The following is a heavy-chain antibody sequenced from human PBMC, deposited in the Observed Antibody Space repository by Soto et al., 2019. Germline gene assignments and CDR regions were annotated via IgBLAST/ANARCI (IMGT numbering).Heavy chain of an antibody. J-gene: IGHJ4*02. CDR1: GFIFSANY. D-gene: IGHD6-25*01. V-gene: IGHV3-11*01. Sequence: GGSLRLSCEASGFIFSANYMTWIRQAPGKGLEWVSHIGGTSNVIYYADSVKGRFTISRDNAKNSLYLQMNSLRAEDTAVYYCARVGLSAADFDYWGQGALVTVSS. CDR3: ARVGLSAADFDY. CDR2: IGGTSNVI.